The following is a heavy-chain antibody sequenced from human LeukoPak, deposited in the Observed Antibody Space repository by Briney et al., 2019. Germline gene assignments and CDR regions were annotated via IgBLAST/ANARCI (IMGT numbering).Heavy chain of an antibody. D-gene: IGHD4-11*01. Sequence: SETLSLTCAVYGGSFSGYYWSWIRQPPGKGLEWIGEINHSGSTNYNPSLKSRVTISVDTSKNQFSLKLSSVTAVDTAVYYCARRVTTSWWDWSDPWGQGTLVTVSS. CDR2: INHSGST. J-gene: IGHJ5*02. V-gene: IGHV4-34*01. CDR3: ARRVTTSWWDWSDP. CDR1: GGSFSGYY.